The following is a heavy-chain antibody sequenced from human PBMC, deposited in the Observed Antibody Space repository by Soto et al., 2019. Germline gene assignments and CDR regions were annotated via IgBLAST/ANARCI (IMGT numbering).Heavy chain of an antibody. J-gene: IGHJ5*02. D-gene: IGHD6-19*01. CDR1: GGSISSSSYY. V-gene: IGHV4-39*07. CDR3: ARWSSRGWYGGLEP. Sequence: SETLSLTCTVSGGSISSSSYYWGWIRQPPGKGLEWIGSIYYSGSTYYNPSLKSRVTISVDTSKNQFSLILTSVTAADTAMYYCARWSSRGWYGGLEPWGQGTVVIVAS. CDR2: IYYSGST.